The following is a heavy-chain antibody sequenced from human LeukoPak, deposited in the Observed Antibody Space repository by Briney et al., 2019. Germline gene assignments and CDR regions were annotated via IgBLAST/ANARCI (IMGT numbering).Heavy chain of an antibody. V-gene: IGHV4-39*07. J-gene: IGHJ6*03. CDR2: IYYSGST. D-gene: IGHD6-13*01. Sequence: PSETLSLTCTVSGGSISSSSYYWGWIRQPPGKGLEWIGSIYYSGSTYYNPSLKSRVTISVDTSKNQFSLKLSSVTAADTAVYYCARSIGAAGYMDVWGKGTTVTVSS. CDR1: GGSISSSSYY. CDR3: ARSIGAAGYMDV.